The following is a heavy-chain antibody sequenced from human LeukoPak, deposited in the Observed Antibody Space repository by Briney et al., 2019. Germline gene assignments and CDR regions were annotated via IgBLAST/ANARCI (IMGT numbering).Heavy chain of an antibody. CDR1: GFTFSSYW. J-gene: IGHJ4*02. CDR3: ARRFNLYSGSYYDY. CDR2: INWNGGST. D-gene: IGHD1-26*01. V-gene: IGHV3-20*04. Sequence: GGSLRLSCAASGFTFSSYWMHWVRQAPGKGLEWVSGINWNGGSTGYADSVKGRFTISRDNAKNSLYLQMNSLRAEDTALYYCARRFNLYSGSYYDYWGQGTLVTVSS.